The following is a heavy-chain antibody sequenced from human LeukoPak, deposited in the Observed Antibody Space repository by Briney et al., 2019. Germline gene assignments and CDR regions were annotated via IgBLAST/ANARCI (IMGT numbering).Heavy chain of an antibody. CDR2: IYHSGST. Sequence: SETLSLTCAVSGYSISSGYYWGWIRQPPEKGLEWIGSIYHSGSTYYNPSLKSRVTISVDTSKNQFSLKLSSVTAADTAVYYCARGIAAEAPGGYFDYWGQGTLVTVSS. D-gene: IGHD6-13*01. CDR3: ARGIAAEAPGGYFDY. V-gene: IGHV4-38-2*01. J-gene: IGHJ4*02. CDR1: GYSISSGYY.